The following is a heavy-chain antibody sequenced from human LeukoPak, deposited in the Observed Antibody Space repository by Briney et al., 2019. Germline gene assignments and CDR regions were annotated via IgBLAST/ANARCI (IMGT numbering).Heavy chain of an antibody. CDR1: GYTFTSYG. V-gene: IGHV1-18*01. CDR2: ISAYNGNT. CDR3: ARPRTDILTVGDAFDI. D-gene: IGHD3-9*01. J-gene: IGHJ3*02. Sequence: ASVKVSCKASGYTFTSYGISWVRQAPGQGLEWMGWISAYNGNTNYAQKLQGRVTMTTDTSTSTAYMELRSLRSDDTAVYYCARPRTDILTVGDAFDIWGQGTMVTVSS.